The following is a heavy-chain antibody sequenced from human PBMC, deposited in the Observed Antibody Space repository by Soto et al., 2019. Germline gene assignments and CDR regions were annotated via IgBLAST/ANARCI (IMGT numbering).Heavy chain of an antibody. CDR3: ASRIQLWFYAFDI. CDR2: IIPIFGTA. Sequence: ASVKVSCKASGGTFSSYAISWVRQAPGQGLEWMGGIIPIFGTANYAQKFQGRVTITADESTSTAYLELSSLRSEDTAVYYCASRIQLWFYAFDIWGQGTMVTVSS. D-gene: IGHD5-18*01. CDR1: GGTFSSYA. V-gene: IGHV1-69*13. J-gene: IGHJ3*02.